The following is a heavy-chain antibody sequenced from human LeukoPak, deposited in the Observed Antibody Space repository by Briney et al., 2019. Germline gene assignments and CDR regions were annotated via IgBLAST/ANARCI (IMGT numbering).Heavy chain of an antibody. J-gene: IGHJ4*02. D-gene: IGHD3-22*01. Sequence: PGESLKISCEASGYTFTNYWIGWVRQMPGKGLEWMGIIYPDDSDTKYSPSFQGQVTISADKSISTAYLQWSSMKAADTAMYYCARSRDSSGYYYLIWGQGTLVTVSS. V-gene: IGHV5-51*01. CDR1: GYTFTNYW. CDR3: ARSRDSSGYYYLI. CDR2: IYPDDSDT.